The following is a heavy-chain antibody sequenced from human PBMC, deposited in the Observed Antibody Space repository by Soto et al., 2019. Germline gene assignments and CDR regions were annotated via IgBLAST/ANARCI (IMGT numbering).Heavy chain of an antibody. CDR3: ARVPQWLDSNWFDP. CDR2: INAGNGNT. D-gene: IGHD6-19*01. V-gene: IGHV1-3*01. CDR1: GYTFTNYA. J-gene: IGHJ5*02. Sequence: ASVKVSCKASGYTFTNYAIHWVRQAPGQRLEWMGWINAGNGNTKYSQKFQGRVTITSDTSASIAYMDLSSLRSEDTAVYYCARVPQWLDSNWFDPWGKGTLVTVPS.